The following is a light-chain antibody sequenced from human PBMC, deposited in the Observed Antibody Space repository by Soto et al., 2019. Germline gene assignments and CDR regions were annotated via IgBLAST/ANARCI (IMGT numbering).Light chain of an antibody. CDR3: ETWVRNPHAG. CDR1: SGHSSYI. V-gene: IGLV4-60*02. Sequence: QPVLTQSSSASASLGSSVKLTCTLSSGHSSYIIAWHQQQPGKAPRYLMKLEGSGSYNKGSGVPDRFSGSSSGADRYLTIANLQFEDEVDYDCETWVRNPHAGLGGGTQRTLL. CDR2: LEGSGSY. J-gene: IGLJ7*01.